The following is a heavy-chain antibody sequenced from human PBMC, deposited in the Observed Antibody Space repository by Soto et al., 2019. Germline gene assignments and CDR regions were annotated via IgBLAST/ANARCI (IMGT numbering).Heavy chain of an antibody. V-gene: IGHV3-30-3*01. CDR3: ARDLDDSSGPQD. D-gene: IGHD3-22*01. CDR2: ISYDGSNK. CDR1: GFTFSSYA. Sequence: QVQLVESGGGVVQPGRSLRLSCAASGFTFSSYAMHWVRQAPGKGLEWVAVISYDGSNKYYADSVKGRFTISRDNSKNTLYLKMNSLRAEDTAVYYCARDLDDSSGPQDWGQGTLVTVSS. J-gene: IGHJ4*02.